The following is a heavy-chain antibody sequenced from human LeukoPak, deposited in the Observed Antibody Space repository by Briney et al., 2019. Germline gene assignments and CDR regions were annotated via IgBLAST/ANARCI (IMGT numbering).Heavy chain of an antibody. V-gene: IGHV3-66*02. CDR3: ARGSPGCSGGSCYSYYYYYMDV. Sequence: GGSLRLSCAASGFTVSSNYMSWVRQAPGKGLEWVSVIYSGGSTYYADSVKGRFTISRDNSKNTLYLQMNSLRAEDTAVYYCARGSPGCSGGSCYSYYYYYMDVWGKGTTVTVSS. CDR1: GFTVSSNY. CDR2: IYSGGST. D-gene: IGHD2-15*01. J-gene: IGHJ6*03.